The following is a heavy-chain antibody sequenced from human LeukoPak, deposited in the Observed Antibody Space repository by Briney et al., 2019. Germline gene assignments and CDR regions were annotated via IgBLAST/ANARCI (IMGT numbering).Heavy chain of an antibody. J-gene: IGHJ5*02. CDR1: GVSISSSSYY. V-gene: IGHV4-39*01. Sequence: SETLSLTCTVSGVSISSSSYYWGWIRQPPGKGLEWIVSIYYSGSTYYNPSLKSRVTISVDTSKNQFSLKLSPVTAADTAVYYCAGHIQIGLRVSRLGWFDPWGQGTLVTVSS. CDR3: AGHIQIGLRVSRLGWFDP. D-gene: IGHD2-21*02. CDR2: IYYSGST.